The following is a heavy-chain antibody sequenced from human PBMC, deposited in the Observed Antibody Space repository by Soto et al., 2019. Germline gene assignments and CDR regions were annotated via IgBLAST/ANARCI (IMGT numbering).Heavy chain of an antibody. CDR2: TYYRSKWYY. CDR1: GDSVSSNSAG. D-gene: IGHD1-26*01. CDR3: ARGEQYSGRIFDY. J-gene: IGHJ4*01. Sequence: QVQLQQSGPGLVKPSQTLSLTCAITGDSVSSNSAGWSWVRQSPSRGLEWLGRTYYRSKWYYEYAVSVRGRITINPATSKNQYSLQLNSVTPEDPAVYFCARGEQYSGRIFDYWGQGTLVTVSS. V-gene: IGHV6-1*01.